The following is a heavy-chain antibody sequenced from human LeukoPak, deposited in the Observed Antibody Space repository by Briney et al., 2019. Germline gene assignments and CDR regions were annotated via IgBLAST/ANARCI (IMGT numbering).Heavy chain of an antibody. D-gene: IGHD1-26*01. J-gene: IGHJ4*02. Sequence: SVKVSCKASGGXFSSYAISWVRQAPGQGREWMGGIIPILGIANYAQKFQGRVTITADKSTSTAYMELSSLRSEDTAVYYCARDGDSGSYYPYYFDYWGQGTLVTVSS. CDR3: ARDGDSGSYYPYYFDY. CDR1: GGXFSSYA. CDR2: IIPILGIA. V-gene: IGHV1-69*04.